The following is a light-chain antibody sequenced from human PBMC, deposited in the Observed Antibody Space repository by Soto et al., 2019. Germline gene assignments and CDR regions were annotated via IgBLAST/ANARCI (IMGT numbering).Light chain of an antibody. Sequence: EIVMTQSPATLSVSPGERATLSCRASQSVSSNLAWYQQKPGQAPRLLIYGASTRATGIPARFSGSGSGTEFTLTIGSLQYEDIAVYYCQQYNNWPPWTFGQGTKVEIK. CDR3: QQYNNWPPWT. J-gene: IGKJ1*01. CDR1: QSVSSN. V-gene: IGKV3-15*01. CDR2: GAS.